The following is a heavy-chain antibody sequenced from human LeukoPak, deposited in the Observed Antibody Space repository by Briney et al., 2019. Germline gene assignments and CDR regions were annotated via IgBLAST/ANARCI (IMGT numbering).Heavy chain of an antibody. CDR2: IRNKAYGGTT. D-gene: IGHD3-10*01. Sequence: GGSLRLSCTASGFTFGDHAMSWFRQAPGKGLEWVGFIRNKAYGGTTEYAASVKGRFTISRDDSKSIAYLQMNSLKTEDTAVYYCTRDGGSGTPSYWGQGTLVTVSS. CDR1: GFTFGDHA. CDR3: TRDGGSGTPSY. J-gene: IGHJ4*02. V-gene: IGHV3-49*03.